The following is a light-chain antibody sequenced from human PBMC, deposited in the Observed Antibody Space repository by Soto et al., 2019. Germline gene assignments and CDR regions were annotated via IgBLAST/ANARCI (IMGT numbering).Light chain of an antibody. V-gene: IGLV2-23*02. Sequence: QSVLTQPASVSGSPGQSITISCTGTSRDVGGYNLVSWYQHHPGKPPKLMIYEVSKRPSGVSNRFSGSKSANTASLTISGLQAEDEADYYCCSYAGSYWVFGGGTKLTVL. CDR3: CSYAGSYWV. CDR1: SRDVGGYNL. CDR2: EVS. J-gene: IGLJ3*02.